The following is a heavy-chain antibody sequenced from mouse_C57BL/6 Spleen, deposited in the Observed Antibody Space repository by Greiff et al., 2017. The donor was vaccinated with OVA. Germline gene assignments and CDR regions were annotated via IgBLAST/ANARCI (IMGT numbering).Heavy chain of an antibody. Sequence: VQLQQSGAELVKPGASVKLSCTASGYTFTSYWMHWVKQRPGQGLEWIGMIHPNSGSTNYNEKFKSKATLTVDNSSSTAYMQLSSLTSEDSAVYYCAKWKGYDGYFDDWGQGTTLTVSS. V-gene: IGHV1-64*01. CDR2: IHPNSGST. D-gene: IGHD2-3*01. CDR3: AKWKGYDGYFDD. J-gene: IGHJ2*01. CDR1: GYTFTSYW.